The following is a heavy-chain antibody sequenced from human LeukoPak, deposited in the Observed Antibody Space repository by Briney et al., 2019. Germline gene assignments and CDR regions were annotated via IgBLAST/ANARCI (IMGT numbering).Heavy chain of an antibody. J-gene: IGHJ4*02. V-gene: IGHV4-34*01. CDR2: INHSGST. D-gene: IGHD6-19*01. Sequence: SETLSLTCAVYGGSFSGYYWGWIRQPPGKGLEWIGEINHSGSTNYNPSLKSRVTISVDTSKNQFSLKLSSVTAADTAVYYCARCGSGWYGRIFDYWGQGTLVTVSS. CDR3: ARCGSGWYGRIFDY. CDR1: GGSFSGYY.